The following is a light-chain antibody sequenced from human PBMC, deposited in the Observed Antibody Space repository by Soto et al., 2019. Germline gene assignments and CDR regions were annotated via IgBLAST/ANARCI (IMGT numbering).Light chain of an antibody. Sequence: HSVLTQPASVSGSPGQSITISCTGTSSDVGGYDYVSWYQQLPGKAPKLLIYDVNNRPSGVSHRFSGSKSGNTASLTISGLQAEDEADYYCSSYTGSSTFVFGTGTKVTV. V-gene: IGLV2-14*01. CDR3: SSYTGSSTFV. CDR2: DVN. J-gene: IGLJ1*01. CDR1: SSDVGGYDY.